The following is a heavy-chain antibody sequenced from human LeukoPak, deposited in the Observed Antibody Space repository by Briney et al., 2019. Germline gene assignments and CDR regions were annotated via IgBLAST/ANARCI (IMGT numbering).Heavy chain of an antibody. D-gene: IGHD3-22*01. Sequence: SETLSLTRTVSGGSISGYYWGWLRQPPGKGPEWIGYYSGSTNYNPSLKSRVTISVDTPKNQFSLRLSSVTAADTAVYYCARDFKVDGSSGYYAFDIWGQGTVVTVSS. CDR2: YYSGST. CDR1: GGSISGYY. J-gene: IGHJ3*02. CDR3: ARDFKVDGSSGYYAFDI. V-gene: IGHV4-59*01.